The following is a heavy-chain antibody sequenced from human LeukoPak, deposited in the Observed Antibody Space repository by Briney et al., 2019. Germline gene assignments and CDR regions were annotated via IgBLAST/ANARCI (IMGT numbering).Heavy chain of an antibody. Sequence: GESLKISCKGSGYSFTSYWIGWVRQMPGKGLEWMGIIYPGDSDTRYSPSFQGQVTISADKSISTAYLQWSSLKASDTAMYYCARHPTLRWELPYYFDYWGQGTLVTVSS. D-gene: IGHD1-26*01. CDR1: GYSFTSYW. J-gene: IGHJ4*02. CDR2: IYPGDSDT. V-gene: IGHV5-51*01. CDR3: ARHPTLRWELPYYFDY.